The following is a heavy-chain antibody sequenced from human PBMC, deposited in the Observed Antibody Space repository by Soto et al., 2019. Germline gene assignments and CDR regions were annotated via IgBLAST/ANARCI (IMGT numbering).Heavy chain of an antibody. CDR2: IYWDDDR. Sequence: GPTLVNPTQTLTLTCTFSGFSLSTSGVGVGWIRQPPGKALEWRALIYWDDDRRYSPSLRSRLTINKDTSKNQVVLTMTNMDPVDTATYYCIQSRCGGDCLQSYASHYYYGMDVWGQGTPVT. J-gene: IGHJ6*02. D-gene: IGHD2-21*02. CDR1: GFSLSTSGVG. V-gene: IGHV2-5*02. CDR3: IQSRCGGDCLQSYASHYYYGMDV.